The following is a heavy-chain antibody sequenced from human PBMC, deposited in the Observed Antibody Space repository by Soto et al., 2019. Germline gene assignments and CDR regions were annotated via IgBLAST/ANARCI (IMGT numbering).Heavy chain of an antibody. J-gene: IGHJ5*02. CDR2: IIPIFGTA. V-gene: IGHV1-69*01. CDR1: GGTFSSYA. Sequence: QVQLVQSGAEVKKPGSSVKVSCKASGGTFSSYAISWVRQAPGQGLEWMGGIIPIFGTANYAQKFQGRVTINADESTSTGYMELSSLRSEDTAVYFWARGGPQSLVGTMVFWFDPWGQGTLVTVSS. CDR3: ARGGPQSLVGTMVFWFDP. D-gene: IGHD5-12*01.